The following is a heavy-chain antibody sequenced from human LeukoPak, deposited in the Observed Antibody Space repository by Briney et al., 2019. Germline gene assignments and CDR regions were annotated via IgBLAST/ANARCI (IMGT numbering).Heavy chain of an antibody. CDR2: INSDGSST. D-gene: IGHD2-2*01. CDR1: GFTFSSYW. J-gene: IGHJ5*02. V-gene: IGHV3-74*01. CDR3: AREKGWYQLRNNWLDP. Sequence: GGSLRLSCAASGFTFSSYWMHWVRQAPGKGLVWVSRINSDGSSTSYADSVKGRFTISRDNAKNTLYLQMNSLRAEDTAVYYCAREKGWYQLRNNWLDPWGQGTLVTVSS.